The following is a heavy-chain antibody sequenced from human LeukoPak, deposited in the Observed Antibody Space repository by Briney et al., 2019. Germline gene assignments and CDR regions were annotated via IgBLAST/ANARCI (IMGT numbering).Heavy chain of an antibody. CDR3: ASPPSTMLVFPEGY. V-gene: IGHV4-39*07. CDR2: IYYSGST. Sequence: PSETLSLTCTVSGGSISSNSYYWGWIRQPPGKGLEWIGSIYYSGSTYYNPSLKSRVTISVDTSKNQFSLKLSSVTAADTAVYYCASPPSTMLVFPEGYWGQGTLVTVSS. D-gene: IGHD3-22*01. CDR1: GGSISSNSYY. J-gene: IGHJ4*02.